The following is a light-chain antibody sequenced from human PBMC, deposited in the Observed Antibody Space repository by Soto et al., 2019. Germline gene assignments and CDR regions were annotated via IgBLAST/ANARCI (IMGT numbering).Light chain of an antibody. CDR1: QSVSSW. Sequence: DIQMTQTPATLSAFAGDRVTVTCRASQSVSSWVAWYQEKPGRGPKLLIYDASTWQSGVPSRFIGSGSGTEFTLTISSLQPEDSAIYYCQQSYSTPRTFGGGTKVDIK. V-gene: IGKV1-5*01. J-gene: IGKJ4*01. CDR3: QQSYSTPRT. CDR2: DAS.